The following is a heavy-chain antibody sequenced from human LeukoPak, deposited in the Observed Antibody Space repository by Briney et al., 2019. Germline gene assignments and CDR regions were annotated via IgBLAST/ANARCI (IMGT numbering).Heavy chain of an antibody. CDR3: AKDILSYDFWSGYYAGGAFDY. V-gene: IGHV3-43*01. Sequence: GGSLRLSCAASGFTFDDYTMHWVRQASGKGLEWVSLISWDGGSTYYADSVKGRFTISRDNSKNSLYLQMNSLRTEDTALYYCAKDILSYDFWSGYYAGGAFDYWGQGTLVTVSS. D-gene: IGHD3-3*01. J-gene: IGHJ4*02. CDR1: GFTFDDYT. CDR2: ISWDGGST.